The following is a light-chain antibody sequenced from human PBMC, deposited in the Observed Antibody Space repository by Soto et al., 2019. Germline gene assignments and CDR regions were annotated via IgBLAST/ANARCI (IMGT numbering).Light chain of an antibody. CDR3: QHYNSYSEA. CDR2: KAS. V-gene: IGKV1-5*03. CDR1: QSISSW. Sequence: DIQMNQSPSSLSASVGDRVTITCRASQSISSWLAWYQQKPGKAPKLLIYKASTLKSGVPSRFSGSGSGTEFTLTISSLQPDDFATYYCQHYNSYSEAFGQGTKVDI. J-gene: IGKJ1*01.